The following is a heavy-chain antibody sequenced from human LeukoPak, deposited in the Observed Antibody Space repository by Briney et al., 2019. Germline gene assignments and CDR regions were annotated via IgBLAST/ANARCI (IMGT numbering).Heavy chain of an antibody. CDR2: ISGSGGDT. CDR3: VKDSVVVAGLVNYFDY. D-gene: IGHD6-19*01. V-gene: IGHV3-23*01. CDR1: GFTFSSYS. J-gene: IGHJ4*02. Sequence: GGSLRLSCAASGFTFSSYSMNWVRQAPGKGLEWVSAISGSGGDTFYTDSVKGRFTISRDNSKNTLYLQMKGLRAEDTAVYYCVKDSVVVAGLVNYFDYWGQGTLVTVSS.